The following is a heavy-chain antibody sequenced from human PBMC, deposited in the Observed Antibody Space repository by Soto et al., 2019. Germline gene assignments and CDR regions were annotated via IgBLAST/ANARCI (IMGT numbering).Heavy chain of an antibody. J-gene: IGHJ4*02. CDR1: GYSFTSYW. CDR2: IDPSDSYT. Sequence: GESLKISCKGSGYSFTSYWISWVRQMPGKGLEWMGRIDPSDSYTNYSPSFQGHVTISADKSISTAYLQWSSLKASDTAMYYCASWTKKSGYSLWPVDYWGQGTLVPVSS. D-gene: IGHD5-18*01. CDR3: ASWTKKSGYSLWPVDY. V-gene: IGHV5-10-1*01.